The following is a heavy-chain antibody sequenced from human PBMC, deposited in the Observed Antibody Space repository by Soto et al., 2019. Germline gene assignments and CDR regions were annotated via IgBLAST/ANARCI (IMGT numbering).Heavy chain of an antibody. D-gene: IGHD2-2*01. Sequence: GASVKVSCKASGYTFTSYGISWVRQAPGQGLEWMGWISAYNGNTNYAQELQGRVTMTTDTSTSTAYMELRSLRSGDTAVYYCARHKTTHCSSPSFYFVYYYYYGMDVCGQGTTVTVS. J-gene: IGHJ6*02. CDR3: ARHKTTHCSSPSFYFVYYYYYGMDV. CDR2: ISAYNGNT. CDR1: GYTFTSYG. V-gene: IGHV1-18*01.